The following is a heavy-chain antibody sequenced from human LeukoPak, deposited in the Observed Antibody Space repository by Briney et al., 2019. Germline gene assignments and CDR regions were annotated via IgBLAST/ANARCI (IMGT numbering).Heavy chain of an antibody. J-gene: IGHJ4*02. CDR2: INTNTGNP. CDR1: GYTFTSYA. D-gene: IGHD2-2*01. CDR3: ASNIVVVPAAPIDY. V-gene: IGHV7-4-1*02. Sequence: ASVKVSCKASGYTFTSYAMNWVRQAPGQGLEWMGWINTNTGNPTYAQGFTGRFVFSLDTSVSTAYLQISSLKAEDTAVYYCASNIVVVPAAPIDYWGQGTLVTVSS.